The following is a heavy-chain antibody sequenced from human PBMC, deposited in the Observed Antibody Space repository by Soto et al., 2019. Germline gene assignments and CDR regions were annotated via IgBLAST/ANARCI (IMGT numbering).Heavy chain of an antibody. D-gene: IGHD6-19*01. CDR3: AKEGEHSSGWANFDY. Sequence: GGSLRLSCAASGFTFSSHAMNWVRQAPGKGLEWISSIDSSSSFIYYADSVKGRFTISRDNAKNSVFLHMSSLRAEDTAVYYCAKEGEHSSGWANFDYWGQGTLVTVSS. V-gene: IGHV3-21*04. J-gene: IGHJ4*02. CDR2: IDSSSSFI. CDR1: GFTFSSHA.